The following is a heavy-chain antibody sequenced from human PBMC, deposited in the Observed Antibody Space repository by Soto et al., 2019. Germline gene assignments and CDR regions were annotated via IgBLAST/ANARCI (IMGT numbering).Heavy chain of an antibody. CDR1: GFTFSSYW. V-gene: IGHV3-7*01. CDR3: ARERSYCSGGSCPHYYYFDY. Sequence: GGSLRLSCVVSGFTFSSYWTSWVRQAPGKGLEWVANIKQDGSEKYYVDSGKGRFTIARDNAKNSLYLQMNSLRAEDTAVYYCARERSYCSGGSCPHYYYFDYWGRGTLVTVSS. J-gene: IGHJ4*01. CDR2: IKQDGSEK. D-gene: IGHD2-15*01.